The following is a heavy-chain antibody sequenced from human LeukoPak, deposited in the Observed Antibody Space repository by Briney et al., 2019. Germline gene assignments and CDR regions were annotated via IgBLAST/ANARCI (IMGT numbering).Heavy chain of an antibody. V-gene: IGHV3-66*01. CDR2: IYSGGST. Sequence: GGSLRLSCAASGFTVSSNHMSWVRQAPGKGLEWVSVIYSGGSTYYADSVKGRFTISRDNSKNTLYLQMNTLRAEDTAVYYCARDSGFGEFSNYWGQGTLVTVSS. J-gene: IGHJ4*02. CDR1: GFTVSSNH. CDR3: ARDSGFGEFSNY. D-gene: IGHD3-10*01.